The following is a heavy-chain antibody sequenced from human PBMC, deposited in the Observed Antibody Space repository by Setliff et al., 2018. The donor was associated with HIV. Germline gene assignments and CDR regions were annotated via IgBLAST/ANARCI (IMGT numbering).Heavy chain of an antibody. D-gene: IGHD1-26*01. Sequence: ASVKVSCKASGYTFTDYYMPWVQQAPGKGLEWMGSVDPEDGETIYAEKFQGRVTITADTSTDTTYMELSSLRSEDTAVYYCATVPPGAWSFDSWGQGTMVTVSS. V-gene: IGHV1-69-2*01. CDR1: GYTFTDYY. CDR2: VDPEDGET. CDR3: ATVPPGAWSFDS. J-gene: IGHJ4*02.